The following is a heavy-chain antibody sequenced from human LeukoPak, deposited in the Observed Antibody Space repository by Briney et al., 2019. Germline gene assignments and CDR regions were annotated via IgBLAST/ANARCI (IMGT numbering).Heavy chain of an antibody. CDR2: IHTSGST. J-gene: IGHJ5*02. D-gene: IGHD3-16*01. V-gene: IGHV4-4*09. CDR3: ARRRTLGVSGGCCWLDL. Sequence: PSETLALTCTVSGGSISSYYWSWIRQPPGKGLEWIGYIHTSGSTNYNPSLKSRVTISVDTSKNQFSLKLSSVTAADTAVYYCARRRTLGVSGGCCWLDLWGQGTLVTVSS. CDR1: GGSISSYY.